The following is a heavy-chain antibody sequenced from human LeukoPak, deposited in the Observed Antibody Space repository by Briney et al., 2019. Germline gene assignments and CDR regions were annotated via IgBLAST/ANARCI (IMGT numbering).Heavy chain of an antibody. CDR2: IYCDDDK. CDR1: GFSLSTSGVG. Sequence: GPTLANPTQTLTLTCTFSGFSLSTSGVGVGWIRHPPGKALEWLALIYCDDDKRYSPSLKSRLTITNDTSKNQVVLTMTNMDPVDTATYYFARCGGRWPFDYWGQGTLVTVSS. D-gene: IGHD2-15*01. J-gene: IGHJ4*02. V-gene: IGHV2-5*02. CDR3: ARCGGRWPFDY.